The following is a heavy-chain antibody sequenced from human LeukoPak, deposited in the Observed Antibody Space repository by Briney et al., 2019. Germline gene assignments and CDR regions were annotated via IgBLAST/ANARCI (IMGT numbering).Heavy chain of an antibody. V-gene: IGHV1-2*02. CDR3: ARVFYRGNYFVH. Sequence: ASVKVSCKASGYNFTGYNMHWVRQAPGQGLEWMGWINPNSGGTNYAQKFQGRVTITRDTSIGTAYMELSSLGSDDTAVYYCARVFYRGNYFVHWGQGTLVTVSS. CDR1: GYNFTGYN. CDR2: INPNSGGT. J-gene: IGHJ4*02. D-gene: IGHD1-26*01.